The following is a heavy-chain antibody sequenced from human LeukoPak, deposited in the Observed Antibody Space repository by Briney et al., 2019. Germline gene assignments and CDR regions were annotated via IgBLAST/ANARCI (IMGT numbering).Heavy chain of an antibody. V-gene: IGHV1-8*03. D-gene: IGHD3-10*01. CDR1: GYTFTSYD. CDR2: MNPNSGNT. CDR3: ARGRGTMVRGVSRDYYYYMDV. Sequence: ASVKVSCKASGYTFTSYDIHWVRQATGQGLEWMGWMNPNSGNTGYAQKFQGRVTITTDESTSTAYMELSSLRSEDTAVYYCARGRGTMVRGVSRDYYYYMDVWGKGTTVTVSS. J-gene: IGHJ6*03.